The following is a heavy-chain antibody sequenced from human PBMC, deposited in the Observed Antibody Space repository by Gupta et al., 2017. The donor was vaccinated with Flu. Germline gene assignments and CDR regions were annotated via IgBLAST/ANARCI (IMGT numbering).Heavy chain of an antibody. CDR3: AGDTVETD. V-gene: IGHV3-33*05. CDR1: VFSLSSSD. D-gene: IGHD2-21*02. Sequence: QVQLVESGGGVVQPGRPLRPSCAASVFSLSSSDVNWVRQAPGGGLEWVAVISYDGSNRYYADSVKGRFTISRDISKNTLYLQMNSLRDEDTAVYYCAGDTVETDWGQGTLVTVSS. J-gene: IGHJ4*02. CDR2: ISYDGSNR.